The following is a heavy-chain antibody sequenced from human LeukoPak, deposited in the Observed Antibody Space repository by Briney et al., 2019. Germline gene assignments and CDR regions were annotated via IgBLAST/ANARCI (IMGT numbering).Heavy chain of an antibody. CDR3: ARATHIPYDSSGYYY. V-gene: IGHV4-61*01. CDR2: IYYSGST. Sequence: SETLSLTCTVSGGSVSGGSYYWSWIRQPPGKGLEWIGYIYYSGSTNYNPSLKSRVTISVDTSKNQFSLKLSSVTAADTAVYYCARATHIPYDSSGYYYWGQGTLVTVSS. J-gene: IGHJ4*02. D-gene: IGHD3-22*01. CDR1: GGSVSGGSYY.